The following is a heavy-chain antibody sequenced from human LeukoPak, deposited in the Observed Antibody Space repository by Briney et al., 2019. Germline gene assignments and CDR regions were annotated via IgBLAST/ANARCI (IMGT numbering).Heavy chain of an antibody. D-gene: IGHD2-15*01. CDR1: GYTFTGYY. CDR3: WTWGYCRGGSGYATDRFYDY. Sequence: ASVKVSRKASGYTFTGYYMHWVRQAAGQELEWMGWINPNRGGTNYAQKFQGRVTMTRDTSIRPAHTELSRLRCDDPAGSYCWTWGYCRGGSGYATDRFYDYWGQGTLVTVSS. J-gene: IGHJ4*02. V-gene: IGHV1-2*02. CDR2: INPNRGGT.